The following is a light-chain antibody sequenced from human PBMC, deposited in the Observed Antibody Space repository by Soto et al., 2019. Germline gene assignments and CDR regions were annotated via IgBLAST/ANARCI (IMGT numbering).Light chain of an antibody. J-gene: IGKJ4*01. V-gene: IGKV3-11*01. CDR2: DAS. Sequence: EIVLTHSPATLSLSPGERAALSCRASQGVGRFLAWYQQKPGQAPRLLIYDASNRATGIPARFSGSGSGTDFTLAINHLEPEDFAVYYCQQRGGWPLTFGGGTKVEIK. CDR1: QGVGRF. CDR3: QQRGGWPLT.